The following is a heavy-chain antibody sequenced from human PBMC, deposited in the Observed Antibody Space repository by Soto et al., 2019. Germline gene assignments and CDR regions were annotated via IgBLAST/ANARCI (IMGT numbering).Heavy chain of an antibody. Sequence: EVQLVESGGDLVQPGGSLRLSCAASGFTFSSYEMNWVRQAPGKGLEWVSYISSSGSTIYYADSVKGRFTISRDNAKNSMYLQMNSLRAEDTAVYYCARGFCGGDCYFDYWGQGTLVTVSS. CDR1: GFTFSSYE. J-gene: IGHJ4*02. CDR3: ARGFCGGDCYFDY. CDR2: ISSSGSTI. V-gene: IGHV3-48*03. D-gene: IGHD2-21*02.